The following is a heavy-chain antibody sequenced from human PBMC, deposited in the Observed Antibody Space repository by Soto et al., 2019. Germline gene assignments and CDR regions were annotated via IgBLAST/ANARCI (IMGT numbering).Heavy chain of an antibody. CDR3: VRCGTAPMLRHNWFDP. J-gene: IGHJ5*02. CDR2: ITTSGSYK. V-gene: IGHV3-21*01. Sequence: EVQLVESGGGLVKPGGSLRLSCAASGFTFSSYDMNWVRQAPGKGLEYVSSITTSGSYKYYGDSVRGRFTISRDNAKHSLFLQMDSLRAEDTAVDYGVRCGTAPMLRHNWFDPWGQGTLVTVSS. D-gene: IGHD2-8*01. CDR1: GFTFSSYD.